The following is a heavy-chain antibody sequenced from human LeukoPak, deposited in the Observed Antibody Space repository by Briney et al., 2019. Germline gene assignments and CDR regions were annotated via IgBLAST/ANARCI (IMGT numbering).Heavy chain of an antibody. V-gene: IGHV3-30*01. D-gene: IGHD6-13*01. CDR3: ARDPAGSSWHFDY. CDR1: GFTFSSYA. Sequence: GGSLRLSCAASGFTFSSYAMHWVRQAPGQGLEWVGVISYDGSNKYYADSVKGRFTISRDNSKNTLYLQMNSLRAEDTAVYYCARDPAGSSWHFDYWGQGTLVTVSS. CDR2: ISYDGSNK. J-gene: IGHJ4*02.